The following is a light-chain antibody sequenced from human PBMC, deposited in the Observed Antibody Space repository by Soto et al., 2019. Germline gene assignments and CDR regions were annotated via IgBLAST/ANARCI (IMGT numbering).Light chain of an antibody. J-gene: IGKJ4*01. CDR3: QQYYSTPLT. V-gene: IGKV4-1*01. CDR1: QSALYSSNNKNY. CDR2: WAS. Sequence: DIVMTQSPDSLSVSLGERATSNCKSTQSALYSSNNKNYLAWYQQKPGQPPKLLIYWASTRESGVPDRFSGSGSGTDFTLTISSLQAEDVAVYYCQQYYSTPLTFGGGTKVDI.